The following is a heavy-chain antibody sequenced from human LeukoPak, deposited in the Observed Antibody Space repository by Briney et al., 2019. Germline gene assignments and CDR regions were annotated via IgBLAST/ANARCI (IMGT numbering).Heavy chain of an antibody. V-gene: IGHV4-59*08. J-gene: IGHJ3*02. CDR1: GGSISSYY. Sequence: SETLSLTCTVSGGSISSYYWSWIRQPPGKGLEWIGYIYYSGSTNYNPSLKSRVTISVDTSKNQFSLKLSSVTAADTAVYYCAGSPDYYDSSGYYYGAFDIWGQGTMVTVSS. CDR2: IYYSGST. D-gene: IGHD3-22*01. CDR3: AGSPDYYDSSGYYYGAFDI.